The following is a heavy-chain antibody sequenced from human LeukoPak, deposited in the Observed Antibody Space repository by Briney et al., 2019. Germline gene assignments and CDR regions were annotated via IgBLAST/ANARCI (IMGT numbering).Heavy chain of an antibody. Sequence: PGGSLRLSCAASGFTFSSYAMSWVRQAPGKGLEWVSSTSSGGDYTYYAGSVKGRFTISRDNSKNTLYLQMNSLRAEDTATYYCAKDRPNYYESNGHYYRRDGDSWGQGTLVTVSS. CDR1: GFTFSSYA. CDR2: TSSGGDYT. V-gene: IGHV3-23*01. J-gene: IGHJ5*01. D-gene: IGHD3-22*01. CDR3: AKDRPNYYESNGHYYRRDGDS.